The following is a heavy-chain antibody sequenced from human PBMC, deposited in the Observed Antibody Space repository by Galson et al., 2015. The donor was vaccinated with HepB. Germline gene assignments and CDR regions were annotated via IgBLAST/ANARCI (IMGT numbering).Heavy chain of an antibody. CDR3: AISQEEFVEAPPPRSYYYGMDV. D-gene: IGHD3-10*01. Sequence: SVKVSCKASGYTFTGNSVSWVRQAPGQGLEWMGGIIPIFGTANYAQKFQGRVTITADESTGTAYMELSSLRSEDTAVYYCAISQEEFVEAPPPRSYYYGMDVWGQGTTATVSS. V-gene: IGHV1-69*13. CDR1: GYTFTGNS. CDR2: IIPIFGTA. J-gene: IGHJ6*02.